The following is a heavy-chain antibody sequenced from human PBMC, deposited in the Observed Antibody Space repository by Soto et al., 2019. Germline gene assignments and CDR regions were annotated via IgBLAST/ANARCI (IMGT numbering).Heavy chain of an antibody. CDR3: XXXXXXNSGYENFDY. Sequence: VQLLESGGGLAQPGGSLRLSCAASGFTFSSYTMSWVRQAPGKGLEWVSSISGSGGSTHYADSVKGRFTISRDNSKXXXXXXXXXXXXXXXXXXXXXXXXXXNSGYENFDYWGQGTLVTVSS. CDR2: ISGSGGST. V-gene: IGHV3-23*01. D-gene: IGHD3-22*01. J-gene: IGHJ4*02. CDR1: GFTFSSYT.